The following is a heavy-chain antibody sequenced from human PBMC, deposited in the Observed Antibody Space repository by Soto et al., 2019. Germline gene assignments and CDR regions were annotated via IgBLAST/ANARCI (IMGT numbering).Heavy chain of an antibody. CDR2: IKQDGSEK. CDR1: GFTFSSYW. J-gene: IGHJ4*02. V-gene: IGHV3-7*01. D-gene: IGHD5-18*01. Sequence: GGSLRLSCAASGFTFSSYWMSWVRQAPGKGLEWVANIKQDGSEKYYVDSVKGRFTISRDNAKNSLYLQMNSLRAEDTAVYYCARDKGSETINRIQLWYYFDYWGQGTLVTVSS. CDR3: ARDKGSETINRIQLWYYFDY.